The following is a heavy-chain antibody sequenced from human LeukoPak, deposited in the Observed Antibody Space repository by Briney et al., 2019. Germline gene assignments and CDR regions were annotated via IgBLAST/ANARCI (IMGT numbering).Heavy chain of an antibody. CDR2: INHSGST. V-gene: IGHV4-34*01. J-gene: IGHJ4*02. CDR3: ARDMGIAAAGSFDY. Sequence: SETLSLTCAVYGGSFSGYYWSWIRQPPGKGLEWIGEINHSGSTNYNPSLKSRDTISVDTSKNQFSLKLSSVTAADTAVYYCARDMGIAAAGSFDYWGQGTLVTVSS. CDR1: GGSFSGYY. D-gene: IGHD6-13*01.